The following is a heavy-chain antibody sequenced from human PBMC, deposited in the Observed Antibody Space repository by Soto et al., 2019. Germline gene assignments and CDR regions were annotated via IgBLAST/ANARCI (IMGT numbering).Heavy chain of an antibody. CDR3: ARDFPRSSGCDI. CDR2: ISSSSSYI. CDR1: GFTFSSYS. Sequence: GGSLRLSCAASGFTFSSYSMNWVRQAPGKGLEWVSSISSSSSYIYYADSVKGRFTISRDNAKNSLYLQMNSLRAEDTAVYYCARDFPRSSGCDIWGQGTMVTVSS. D-gene: IGHD6-25*01. J-gene: IGHJ3*02. V-gene: IGHV3-21*01.